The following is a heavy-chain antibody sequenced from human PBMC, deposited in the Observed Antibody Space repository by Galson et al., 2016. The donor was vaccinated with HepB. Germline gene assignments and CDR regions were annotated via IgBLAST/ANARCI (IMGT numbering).Heavy chain of an antibody. CDR3: LADTYALDL. Sequence: SLRLSCAASGFTLTDLWMNWVRQAPGKGLEWVAHIKADGSRKNYVDSVKGRFTISRDNAKSTLYLQMDSLRAEDTAMYYCLADTYALDLWGQGTMVTVSS. J-gene: IGHJ3*01. CDR1: GFTLTDLW. V-gene: IGHV3-7*01. D-gene: IGHD2-15*01. CDR2: IKADGSRK.